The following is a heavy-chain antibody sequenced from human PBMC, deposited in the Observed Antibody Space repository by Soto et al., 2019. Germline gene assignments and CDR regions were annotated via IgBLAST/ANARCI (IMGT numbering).Heavy chain of an antibody. CDR1: GYSFTSYW. CDR3: ARQITIFGAVVTRFYGMDV. D-gene: IGHD3-3*01. V-gene: IGHV5-10-1*03. Sequence: EVQLVQSGAEVKKPGESLRISCKGSGYSFTSYWISWVRQMPGKGLEWMGRIDPSDSYIHYSPSFQGHVTISADKSITTAYLQWSSLKASDTAMYYCARQITIFGAVVTRFYGMDVWGQGTTVTVSS. CDR2: IDPSDSYI. J-gene: IGHJ6*02.